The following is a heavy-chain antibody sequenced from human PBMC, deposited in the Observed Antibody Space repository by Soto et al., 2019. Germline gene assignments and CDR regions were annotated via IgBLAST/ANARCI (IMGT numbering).Heavy chain of an antibody. D-gene: IGHD2-2*01. J-gene: IGHJ4*02. V-gene: IGHV2-5*02. CDR1: GFSLSTSGVG. CDR2: IYWDDDK. Sequence: QITLKESGPTLVKPTQTLTLTCTFSGFSLSTSGVGVGWIRQPPGKVLEWLALIYWDDDKRYSPALKSRLTTTKDTSKNQVVLRMTNMDPVDTATYFCAKSRDAYIQFDYWGQGTLVTVSS. CDR3: AKSRDAYIQFDY.